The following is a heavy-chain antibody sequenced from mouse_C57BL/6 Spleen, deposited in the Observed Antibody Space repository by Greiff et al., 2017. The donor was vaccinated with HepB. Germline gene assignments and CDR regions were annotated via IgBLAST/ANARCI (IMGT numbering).Heavy chain of an antibody. V-gene: IGHV1-63*01. CDR2: IYPGGGYT. CDR3: ARGWGNYVGYAMDY. D-gene: IGHD2-1*01. Sequence: QVHVKQSGAELVRPGTSVKMSCKASGYTFTNYWIGWAKQRPGHGLEWIGAIYPGGGYTNYNEKFKGKATLTADKSSSTAYMQFSSLTSEDSAIYYCARGWGNYVGYAMDYWGQGTSVTVSS. CDR1: GYTFTNYW. J-gene: IGHJ4*01.